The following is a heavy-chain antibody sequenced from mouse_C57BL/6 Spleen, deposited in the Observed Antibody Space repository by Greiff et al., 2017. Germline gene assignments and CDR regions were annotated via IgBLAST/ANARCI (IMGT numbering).Heavy chain of an antibody. J-gene: IGHJ3*01. Sequence: VQLKESGPGLVKPSQSLSLTCSVTGYSITSGYYWNWIRQFPGNKLEWMGYISYDGSNNYNPSLKNRNSITRDTSKNQFFLKLNSVTTEDTATYYCAREGGTAQALDYWGQGTLVTVSA. CDR3: AREGGTAQALDY. CDR1: GYSITSGYY. CDR2: ISYDGSN. D-gene: IGHD3-2*02. V-gene: IGHV3-6*01.